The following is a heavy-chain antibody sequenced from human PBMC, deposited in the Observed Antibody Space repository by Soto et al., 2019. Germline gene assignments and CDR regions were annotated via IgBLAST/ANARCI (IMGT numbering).Heavy chain of an antibody. Sequence: QVQLVQSGAEVKKPGASVKVSCKASGYTFTSYGISWVRQAPGQGLEWMGWISANNGNTNYAQKIQGRVTMTTDTSTSTAYMELRSLRSDNTAVYYCARDGRYSGSYGGYYFDYWGQGTLVTVSS. J-gene: IGHJ4*02. CDR1: GYTFTSYG. V-gene: IGHV1-18*01. CDR2: ISANNGNT. D-gene: IGHD1-26*01. CDR3: ARDGRYSGSYGGYYFDY.